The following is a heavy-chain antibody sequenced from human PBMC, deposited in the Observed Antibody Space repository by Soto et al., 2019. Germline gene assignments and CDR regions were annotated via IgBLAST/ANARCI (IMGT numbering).Heavy chain of an antibody. D-gene: IGHD5-12*01. CDR1: GFTFSSYG. CDR2: IWYDGSNK. V-gene: IGHV3-33*01. Sequence: GGSLRLSCAASGFTFSSYGMHWVRQAPGKGLEWVAVIWYDGSNKYYADSVKGRFTISRDNSKNTLYLQMNSLRAEDTAVYYCARDTPYVYSGYDHALAYYFDYWGQGTLVTVSS. J-gene: IGHJ4*02. CDR3: ARDTPYVYSGYDHALAYYFDY.